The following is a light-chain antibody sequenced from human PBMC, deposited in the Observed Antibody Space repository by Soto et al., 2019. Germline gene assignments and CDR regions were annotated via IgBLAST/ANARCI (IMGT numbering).Light chain of an antibody. Sequence: EIVLTQSPGTLSLSPGERATLSCRASQSVSSSYLAWYQQKPGQAPRLLIYGASSRATGIPDRFSGSGSGTDFTRTISRLEPEDFAVYYCQQDGSTPRTFGQGTKGECK. CDR3: QQDGSTPRT. CDR2: GAS. CDR1: QSVSSSY. J-gene: IGKJ1*01. V-gene: IGKV3-20*01.